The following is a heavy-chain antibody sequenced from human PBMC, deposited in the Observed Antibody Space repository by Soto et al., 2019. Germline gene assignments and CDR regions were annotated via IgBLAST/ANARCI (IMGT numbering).Heavy chain of an antibody. D-gene: IGHD3-9*01. J-gene: IGHJ6*02. CDR1: GDSLGNYY. V-gene: IGHV4-4*07. CDR2: VSSSGNT. Sequence: SETLSLTCTVPGDSLGNYYWFWIRQPVGKGLEWIGRVSSSGNTNANPTLNRRATMSIDTSKNQFSLRLRSVTAADTAVYYCARADYEILTGSYAMDVWGQGTTVTVSS. CDR3: ARADYEILTGSYAMDV.